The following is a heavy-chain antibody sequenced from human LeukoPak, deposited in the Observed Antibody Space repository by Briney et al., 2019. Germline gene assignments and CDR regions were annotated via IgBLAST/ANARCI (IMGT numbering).Heavy chain of an antibody. Sequence: SVKVSCKASGGTFSSYAISWVRQAPGQGLEWMGGIIPIFGTANYAQKFQGRVTITADESTCTAYMELSSLRSEDTAVYYCARVIQYYGSGSLRFDYWGQGTLVTVSS. V-gene: IGHV1-69*01. CDR2: IIPIFGTA. CDR3: ARVIQYYGSGSLRFDY. J-gene: IGHJ4*02. CDR1: GGTFSSYA. D-gene: IGHD3-10*01.